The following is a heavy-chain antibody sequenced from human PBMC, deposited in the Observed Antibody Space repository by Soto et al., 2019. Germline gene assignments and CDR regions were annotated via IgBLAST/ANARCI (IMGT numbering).Heavy chain of an antibody. V-gene: IGHV4-39*01. J-gene: IGHJ4*02. Sequence: QLQLQESGPGLVKPSETLSLTCSVSDDSINSDKYYWGWIRQPPGKGLEWIGSIYYRGNAYYNPSLQTRVTISLDKAKSQFSMKLNSVTAADSAVYFCARLEVLATISYSFDFWGPGALVTVSS. D-gene: IGHD2-8*02. CDR2: IYYRGNA. CDR1: DDSINSDKYY. CDR3: ARLEVLATISYSFDF.